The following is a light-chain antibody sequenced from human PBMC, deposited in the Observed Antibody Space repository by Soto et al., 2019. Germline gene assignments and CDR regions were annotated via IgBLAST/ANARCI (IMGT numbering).Light chain of an antibody. V-gene: IGLV2-14*01. CDR1: SSDVGAYDY. J-gene: IGLJ2*01. CDR2: DVS. CDR3: SSYTSSVTVV. Sequence: QSVLTQPASVSGSPGQSITISCTRTSSDVGAYDYVSWYQQHPGKAPKLMIYDVSNRPSGVSNRFSGSKSGNTASLTISGLQAEDEADYYCSSYTSSVTVVFGGGTQLTVL.